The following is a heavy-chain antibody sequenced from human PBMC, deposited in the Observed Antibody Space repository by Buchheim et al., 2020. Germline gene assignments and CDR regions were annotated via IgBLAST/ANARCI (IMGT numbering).Heavy chain of an antibody. J-gene: IGHJ5*02. CDR2: INPNSGGT. D-gene: IGHD2-2*01. Sequence: QVQLVQSGAEVKKPGASVKVSCKASGYTFTGYYMHWVRQAPGQGLEWMGWINPNSGGTNYAQKFQGWVTMTRDTYISTAHMELSRLRSDDTAVYYCARGTIVVVPAAANWARFDPWGHGTL. V-gene: IGHV1-2*04. CDR3: ARGTIVVVPAAANWARFDP. CDR1: GYTFTGYY.